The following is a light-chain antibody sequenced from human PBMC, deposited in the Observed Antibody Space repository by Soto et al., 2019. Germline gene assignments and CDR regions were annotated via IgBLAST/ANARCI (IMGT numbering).Light chain of an antibody. Sequence: EIVLMQSPDTLSLSPGERATLSCLASESISSHYIAWYQQKPGQAPRLLIFGASTRATGIPDRFSGSWSGTDFTLTISRLEPEDFAVYYCQNFGDSPLTFCPGTKVAIK. CDR1: ESISSHY. CDR2: GAS. J-gene: IGKJ3*01. V-gene: IGKV3-20*01. CDR3: QNFGDSPLT.